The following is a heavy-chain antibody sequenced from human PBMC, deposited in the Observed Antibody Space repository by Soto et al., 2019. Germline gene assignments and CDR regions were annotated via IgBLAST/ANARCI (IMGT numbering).Heavy chain of an antibody. CDR2: IYPGDSDA. J-gene: IGHJ3*02. CDR1: GGKFINHW. Sequence: GDSLRSSCKGSGGKFINHWFAWVRQIPGKGLEWMGIIYPGDSDARYSPSFGGHVTISVDKSITTAYLQWSSLEASDSAMYYCARTGDRAATPADALDIWRQGTMVTVSS. CDR3: ARTGDRAATPADALDI. V-gene: IGHV5-51*01. D-gene: IGHD3-16*01.